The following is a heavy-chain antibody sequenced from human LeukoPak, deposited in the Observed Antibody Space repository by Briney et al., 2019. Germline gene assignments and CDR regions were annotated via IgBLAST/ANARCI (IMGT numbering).Heavy chain of an antibody. Sequence: GGSLRLSCAASGLTFSSYAMSWVRQAPGKGLEWVSGIGGGGGSTSYADSVKGRFTISRDNSKNTLYLQMNSLRAEDTAVYYCAKDMNSWRDGSGLGDYFDYWGQGTLVTVSS. CDR3: AKDMNSWRDGSGLGDYFDY. CDR1: GLTFSSYA. CDR2: IGGGGGST. J-gene: IGHJ4*02. D-gene: IGHD6-19*01. V-gene: IGHV3-23*01.